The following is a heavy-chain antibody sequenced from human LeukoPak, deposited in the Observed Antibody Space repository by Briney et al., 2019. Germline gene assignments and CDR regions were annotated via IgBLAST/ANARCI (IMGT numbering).Heavy chain of an antibody. V-gene: IGHV3-7*01. CDR3: ARENSHQLPYTLDY. J-gene: IGHJ4*02. CDR2: IKQDGSEK. D-gene: IGHD2-2*01. Sequence: GGSLRLSCAASGLTFRSYCMSCVRQAPGKGLEWVANIKQDGSEKYSVDSVKGRFTISRDNAKNSLYLQMNSLRAEDTAVYYCARENSHQLPYTLDYWGQGTLVTVSS. CDR1: GLTFRSYC.